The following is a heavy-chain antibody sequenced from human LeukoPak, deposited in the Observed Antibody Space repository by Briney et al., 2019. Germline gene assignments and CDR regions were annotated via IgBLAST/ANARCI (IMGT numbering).Heavy chain of an antibody. Sequence: SETLSLTCTVSGGSISSGSYYWSWIRRPAGKGLEWIGRIYTSGSTNYDPSLKSRVTMSVDTSKNQFSLKLSSVTAADTAVYYCARATYSGYDWDFDYWGQGTLVTVSS. J-gene: IGHJ4*02. V-gene: IGHV4-61*02. D-gene: IGHD5-12*01. CDR1: GGSISSGSYY. CDR2: IYTSGST. CDR3: ARATYSGYDWDFDY.